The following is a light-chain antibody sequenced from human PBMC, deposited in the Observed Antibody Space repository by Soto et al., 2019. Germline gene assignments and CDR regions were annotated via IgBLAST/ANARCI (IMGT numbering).Light chain of an antibody. V-gene: IGKV3-20*01. CDR2: GAS. J-gene: IGKJ5*01. CDR1: QSVSSSY. Sequence: IVLTQSPGTLSLSPGERATLSCRARQSVSSSYLAWYQQKPGQAPRLLIYGASSRATGIPDRFSGSGSGTGFTLTNSRLEPEDFAVYYRQEYGRSPPITFGQGTRLEIK. CDR3: QEYGRSPPIT.